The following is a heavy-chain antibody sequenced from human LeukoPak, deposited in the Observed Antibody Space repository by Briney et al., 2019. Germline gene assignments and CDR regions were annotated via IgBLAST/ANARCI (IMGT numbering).Heavy chain of an antibody. D-gene: IGHD3-9*01. CDR3: ARLYYDILTGYLDAFDI. CDR2: INHSGST. Sequence: SETLSLTCAVYGGSFSGYYWSWIRQPPGKGLEWIGEINHSGSTNYNPSLKSRVTISVDTSKNQFSLKLSSVTAADTAVYYCARLYYDILTGYLDAFDIWGQGTMVTVSS. J-gene: IGHJ3*02. V-gene: IGHV4-34*01. CDR1: GGSFSGYY.